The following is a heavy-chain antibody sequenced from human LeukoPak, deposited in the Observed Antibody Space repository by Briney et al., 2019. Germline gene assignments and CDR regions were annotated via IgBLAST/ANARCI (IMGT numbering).Heavy chain of an antibody. CDR2: ISTDAGET. V-gene: IGHV3-23*01. CDR3: GRLLNGGTTYDY. J-gene: IGHJ4*02. CDR1: GFTFSNSG. Sequence: GGSLRLSCAASGFTFSNSGMSWVRQAPGKGLEWVSAISTDAGETHYADSGKGRFTISRNNSKNTVSLQMNNMRVDDTAVYYCGRLLNGGTTYDYWGQGTLVTVSS. D-gene: IGHD1/OR15-1a*01.